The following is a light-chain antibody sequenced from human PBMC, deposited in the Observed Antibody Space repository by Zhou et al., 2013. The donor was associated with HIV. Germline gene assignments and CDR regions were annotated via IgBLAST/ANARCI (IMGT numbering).Light chain of an antibody. CDR1: ASNVGAGFD. V-gene: IGLV1-40*01. J-gene: IGLJ2*01. Sequence: QSVITQPPSVSGAPGQRVTISCTGSASNVGAGFDVHWYQQLPGTAPKLLIVANTNRPSGVPDRFSGSRSGTSASLAITGLQAEDEADYYCQSYDSSLRGVVFGGGTKLTVL. CDR3: QSYDSSLRGVV. CDR2: ANT.